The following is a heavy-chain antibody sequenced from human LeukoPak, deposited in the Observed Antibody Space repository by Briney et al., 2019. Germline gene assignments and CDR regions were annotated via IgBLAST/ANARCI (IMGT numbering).Heavy chain of an antibody. V-gene: IGHV4-39*01. D-gene: IGHD6-13*01. J-gene: IGHJ3*01. CDR3: ARLFSSSWYRGAFDL. Sequence: PSETLSLTCTVPGGSMRSSSYYWGWIRQPPGKRPEWVGSIYYSGNTYYNPSLKSRVTISVDTSKNQFSLKLSSVTAADTAVYYCARLFSSSWYRGAFDLWGQGTMVTVSS. CDR1: GGSMRSSSYY. CDR2: IYYSGNT.